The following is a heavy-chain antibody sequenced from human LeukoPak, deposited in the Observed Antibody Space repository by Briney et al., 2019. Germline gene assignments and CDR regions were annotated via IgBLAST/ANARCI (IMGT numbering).Heavy chain of an antibody. CDR1: GGTFSSYA. D-gene: IGHD3-3*01. CDR3: ARWAYDFWSGYYTQNGDYYGMDV. Sequence: GASVTVSCKASGGTFSSYATSWVRQAPGQGLEWMGGIIPIFGTANYAQKFQGRVTITADESTSTAYMELSSLRSDDTAVYYCARWAYDFWSGYYTQNGDYYGMDVWGQGTTVTVSS. V-gene: IGHV1-69*13. J-gene: IGHJ6*02. CDR2: IIPIFGTA.